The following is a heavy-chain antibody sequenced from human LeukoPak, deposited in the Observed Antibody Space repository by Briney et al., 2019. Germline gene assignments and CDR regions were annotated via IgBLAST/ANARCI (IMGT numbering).Heavy chain of an antibody. CDR3: ARDRTGNNWFDP. D-gene: IGHD1-1*01. Sequence: SQTLSLTCTVSGGSISSYYWSWIRQPPGKGLEWIGYIYYSGSTNYNPSLKSRVTISVDTSKNQFSLKPSSVTAADTAVYYCARDRTGNNWFDPWGQGTLVTVSS. V-gene: IGHV4-59*01. CDR1: GGSISSYY. CDR2: IYYSGST. J-gene: IGHJ5*02.